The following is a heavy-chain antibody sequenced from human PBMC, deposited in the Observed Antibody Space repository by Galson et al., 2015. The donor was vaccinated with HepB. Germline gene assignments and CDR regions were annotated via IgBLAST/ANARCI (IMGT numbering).Heavy chain of an antibody. Sequence: LSLTCTVSGGSISSYYRSWIRQPPGKGLEWIGYIYYSGSTNYNPSLKSRVTISVDTSKNQFSLKLSSVTAADTAVYYCARGGKKQWPNSRWLDPWGQGTLVTVSS. V-gene: IGHV4-59*01. D-gene: IGHD6-19*01. CDR2: IYYSGST. CDR1: GGSISSYY. CDR3: ARGGKKQWPNSRWLDP. J-gene: IGHJ5*02.